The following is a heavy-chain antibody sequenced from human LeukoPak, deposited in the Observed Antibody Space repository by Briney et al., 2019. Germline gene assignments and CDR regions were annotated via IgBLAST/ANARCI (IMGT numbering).Heavy chain of an antibody. D-gene: IGHD3-22*01. V-gene: IGHV4-61*02. J-gene: IGHJ5*02. Sequence: SQTLSLTCTVSGGSISSGNYYWSWIRQPAGKGLEYLGRIYTTGGTSGSTYYNPSLKSRVTISVDTSKNQFSLKLSSVTAADTAVYYCAWGDSSGYPFDPWGQGTLVTVSS. CDR2: IYTTGGTSGST. CDR3: AWGDSSGYPFDP. CDR1: GGSISSGNYY.